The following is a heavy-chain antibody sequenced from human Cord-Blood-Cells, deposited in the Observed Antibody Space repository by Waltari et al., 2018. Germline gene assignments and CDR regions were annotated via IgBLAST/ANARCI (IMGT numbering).Heavy chain of an antibody. V-gene: IGHV3-15*01. CDR1: GFTFSNAW. CDR2: NKSKTDGGTT. J-gene: IGHJ3*02. CDR3: TTETPGAFDI. D-gene: IGHD3-10*01. Sequence: EVQLVESGGGLVKPGGSLRLSCAASGFTFSNAWMSWVRQAPGKGLEWVGRNKSKTDGGTTDYAATMKGRFTISRDDSKNTLYLQMNSLKTEDTAVYYCTTETPGAFDIWGQGTMVTVSS.